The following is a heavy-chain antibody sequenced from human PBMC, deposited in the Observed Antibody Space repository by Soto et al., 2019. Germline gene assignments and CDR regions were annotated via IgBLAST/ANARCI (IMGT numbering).Heavy chain of an antibody. D-gene: IGHD2-21*02. Sequence: SETLSLTCIVSGVSVRSYTWSWVRQPANKGLEWIGRVFSSVSATYNPSLKSRVSISMDTPENRISLKLDSVTAADAGVYFCARDGMTTGDTWGPGTLVTSPQ. J-gene: IGHJ4*02. V-gene: IGHV4-4*07. CDR3: ARDGMTTGDT. CDR1: GVSVRSYT. CDR2: VFSSVSA.